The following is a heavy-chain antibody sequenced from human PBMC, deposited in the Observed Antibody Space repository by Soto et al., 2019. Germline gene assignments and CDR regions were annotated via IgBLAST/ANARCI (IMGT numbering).Heavy chain of an antibody. V-gene: IGHV1-69*06. D-gene: IGHD5-12*01. CDR1: RDTFTSYA. CDR3: ARSLYDKSQSYGIPDTLDV. CDR2: VIPVFGTT. J-gene: IGHJ3*01. Sequence: QEQLMQSGAEVKKPGSSVNVSCKASRDTFTSYAISWVRQVPGQGLEWMGLVIPVFGTTNYAQRFQGRVTISADKSTTTACMALTSLRSEDTAVYYCARSLYDKSQSYGIPDTLDVWGQGTLVTVSS.